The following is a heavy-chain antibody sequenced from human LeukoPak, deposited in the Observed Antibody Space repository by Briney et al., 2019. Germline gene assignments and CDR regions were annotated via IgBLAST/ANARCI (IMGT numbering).Heavy chain of an antibody. D-gene: IGHD6-6*01. Sequence: GSSVKVSCKASGGTFSSYAISWVRQAPGQGLEWMGRIIPIFGIANYAQKFQGRVTTTADKSTSTAYMELSSLRSEDTAVYYCAILQGYSSSSAWFDPWGQGTLVTVSS. J-gene: IGHJ5*02. CDR2: IIPIFGIA. CDR3: AILQGYSSSSAWFDP. CDR1: GGTFSSYA. V-gene: IGHV1-69*04.